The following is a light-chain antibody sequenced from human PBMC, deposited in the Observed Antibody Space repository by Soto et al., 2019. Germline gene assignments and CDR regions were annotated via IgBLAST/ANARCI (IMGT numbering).Light chain of an antibody. CDR3: QQYYDWPRT. J-gene: IGKJ1*01. CDR2: GAS. V-gene: IGKV3-15*01. CDR1: QSVRSN. Sequence: IVMTQSPATLSVSPGEGATLSCRASQSVRSNLAWYQQKPGQAPRLLIYGASTRATVIPARFSGGGSGTEFTLTISSLQSEDFAIYYCQQYYDWPRTFGQGTKVEI.